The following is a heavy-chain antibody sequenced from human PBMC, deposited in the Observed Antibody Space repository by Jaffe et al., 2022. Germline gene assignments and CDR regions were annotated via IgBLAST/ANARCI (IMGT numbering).Heavy chain of an antibody. J-gene: IGHJ4*02. CDR1: GFTFGDYA. CDR3: TRDSLPPEHDYGDFGPFDY. Sequence: EVQLVESGGGLVQPGRSLRLSCTASGFTFGDYAMSWFRQAPGKGLEWVGFIRSKAYGGTTEYAASVKGRFTISRDDSKSIAYLQMNSLKTEDTAVYYCTRDSLPPEHDYGDFGPFDYWGQGTLVTVSS. V-gene: IGHV3-49*03. D-gene: IGHD4-17*01. CDR2: IRSKAYGGTT.